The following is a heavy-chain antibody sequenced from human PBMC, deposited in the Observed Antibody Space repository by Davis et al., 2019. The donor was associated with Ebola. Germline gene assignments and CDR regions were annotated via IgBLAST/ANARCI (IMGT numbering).Heavy chain of an antibody. CDR3: TSAQPDY. CDR1: GFTFSGSA. CDR2: IRSKANSYAT. V-gene: IGHV3-73*01. D-gene: IGHD1-14*01. Sequence: LSLTCAASGFTFSGSAMHWVRQASGKGLEWVGRIRSKANSYATAYAASVKGRFTISRDDSKNTAYLQMNSLKTEDTAVYYCTSAQPDYWGQGTLVTVSS. J-gene: IGHJ4*02.